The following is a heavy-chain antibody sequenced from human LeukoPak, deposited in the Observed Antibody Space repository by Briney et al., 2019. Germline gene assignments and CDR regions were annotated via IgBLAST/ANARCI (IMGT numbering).Heavy chain of an antibody. Sequence: GSSVKVSCKASGGTFSSYAISWVRQAPGQGLEWMGRIIPILGIENYAQKFQGRVTIIADKSTSTAYMELSSLRSEDTAVYYCASSERGNYYDSSGYYTSVYFQHWGQGTLVTVSS. V-gene: IGHV1-69*04. CDR1: GGTFSSYA. D-gene: IGHD3-22*01. J-gene: IGHJ1*01. CDR2: IIPILGIE. CDR3: ASSERGNYYDSSGYYTSVYFQH.